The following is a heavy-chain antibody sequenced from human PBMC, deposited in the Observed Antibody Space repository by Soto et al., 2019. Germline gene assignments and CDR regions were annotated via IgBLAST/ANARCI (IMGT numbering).Heavy chain of an antibody. D-gene: IGHD5-12*01. V-gene: IGHV1-69*08. J-gene: IGHJ6*02. CDR2: IINVLGTT. CDR3: ASRRYWGYDCYPKHYYGVDV. CDR1: GDTFSSYA. Sequence: QVQLVQSGAEFQKTGSSVTCSCRASGDTFSSYAFNWVRQPPGRGHEWMGRIINVLGTTDYAQNFKGRVTITAEKSTKISCLEGSRLRSDDPAVSYCASRRYWGYDCYPKHYYGVDVWGQRATVTVAS.